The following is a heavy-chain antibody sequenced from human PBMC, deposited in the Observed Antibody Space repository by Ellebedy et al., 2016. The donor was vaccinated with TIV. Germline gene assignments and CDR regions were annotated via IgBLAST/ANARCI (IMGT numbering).Heavy chain of an antibody. CDR1: GGSISSSSYY. J-gene: IGHJ4*02. CDR2: IYYSGST. V-gene: IGHV4-39*01. CDR3: ARHRVGAPFDY. D-gene: IGHD1-26*01. Sequence: MPGGSLRLSCTVSGGSISSSSYYWGWIRQPPGKGLEWIGSIYYSGSTYYNPSLKSRVTISVDTSKNQFSLKLSSVTAADTAVYYCARHRVGAPFDYWGQGTLVTVSS.